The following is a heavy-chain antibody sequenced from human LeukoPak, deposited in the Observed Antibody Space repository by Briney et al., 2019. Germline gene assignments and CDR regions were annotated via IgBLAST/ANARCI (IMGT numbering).Heavy chain of an antibody. Sequence: PSETLSLTCTVSGGSISSSSYYWGWIRQPPGKGLEWMGNIYYSGSTYYNPSLKSRVTISVDTSKNQFSLKLSSVTAADTAVYYCARLKYYYGSGSYCWFDPWGQGTLVTVSS. CDR2: IYYSGST. V-gene: IGHV4-39*01. CDR1: GGSISSSSYY. D-gene: IGHD3-10*01. J-gene: IGHJ5*02. CDR3: ARLKYYYGSGSYCWFDP.